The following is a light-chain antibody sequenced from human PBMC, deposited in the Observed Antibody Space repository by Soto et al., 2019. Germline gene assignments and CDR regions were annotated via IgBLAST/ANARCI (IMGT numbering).Light chain of an antibody. CDR2: LAS. CDR3: QQRQSWPRT. CDR1: QAVNTR. Sequence: EIVLTQSPATLSAFPGDRVTLSCRASQAVNTRLAWYQHKPGQAPRLLIYLASNRAAGVPARFSGSGSGTDFTLTISNVEPEDFAVYYCQQRQSWPRTFGQGTNVDIK. J-gene: IGKJ1*01. V-gene: IGKV3-11*01.